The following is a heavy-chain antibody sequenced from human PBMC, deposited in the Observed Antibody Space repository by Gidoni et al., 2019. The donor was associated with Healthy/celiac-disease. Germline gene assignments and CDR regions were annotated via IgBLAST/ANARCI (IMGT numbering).Heavy chain of an antibody. J-gene: IGHJ3*02. Sequence: EVQLVESGGGLVQPGGYLRLSCAASGFTFSSYAMSWVRQAPGKGLEWVSDISGSGGSTYYADSVKGRFTISRDNSKNTLYLQMNSLRAEDTAVYYCAKDLRRDDSSGYYVYDAFDIWGQGTMVTVSS. CDR2: ISGSGGST. D-gene: IGHD3-22*01. CDR1: GFTFSSYA. V-gene: IGHV3-23*04. CDR3: AKDLRRDDSSGYYVYDAFDI.